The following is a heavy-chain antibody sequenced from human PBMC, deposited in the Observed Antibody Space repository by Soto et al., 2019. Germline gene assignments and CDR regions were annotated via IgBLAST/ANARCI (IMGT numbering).Heavy chain of an antibody. D-gene: IGHD1-26*01. CDR3: AHRGGGLVDWYFEL. Sequence: QITLNESGPTLVKPTQTLTLTCTFSGFSLGTYGVGVGWIRQPPGKALEWLALIYWDDDKRYSPSLKSRLTTTKDTSQRQVFLTLTNMDPVDTATYYCAHRGGGLVDWYFELWGRGTPVIVSS. CDR2: IYWDDDK. CDR1: GFSLGTYGVG. V-gene: IGHV2-5*02. J-gene: IGHJ2*01.